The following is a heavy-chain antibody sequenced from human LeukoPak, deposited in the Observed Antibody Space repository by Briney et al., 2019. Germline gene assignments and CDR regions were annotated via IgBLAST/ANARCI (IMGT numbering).Heavy chain of an antibody. D-gene: IGHD6-19*01. CDR1: EFTFSSHA. CDR2: ISGGGEST. Sequence: GGSLGLSCVASEFTFSSHAMNWVRQAPGKGLEWVSSISGGGESTYYADSVKGRFTVSRDNSKNTLYLQINSLRGEDTAVYYCAKGKYSSGGVPDYWGQGTLVTVSS. CDR3: AKGKYSSGGVPDY. V-gene: IGHV3-23*01. J-gene: IGHJ4*02.